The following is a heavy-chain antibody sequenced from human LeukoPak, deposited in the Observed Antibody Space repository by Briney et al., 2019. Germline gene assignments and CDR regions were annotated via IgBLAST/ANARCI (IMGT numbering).Heavy chain of an antibody. V-gene: IGHV1-2*02. D-gene: IGHD1-26*01. J-gene: IGHJ4*02. Sequence: ASVKVSCKASGYTFTIYAMNWVRQAPGQGLEWMVWINPNSGGTNYAQTFQGRVNMTRDTSISTAYMELSRLRSDDTAVYYCARDSGSYTLEYWGKGTMVT. CDR3: ARDSGSYTLEY. CDR2: INPNSGGT. CDR1: GYTFTIYA.